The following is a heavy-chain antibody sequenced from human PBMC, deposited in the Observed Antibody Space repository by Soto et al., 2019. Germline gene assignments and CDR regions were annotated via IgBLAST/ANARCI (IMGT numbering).Heavy chain of an antibody. CDR3: TRDPGDFWSGGTPNDY. V-gene: IGHV3-49*03. D-gene: IGHD3-3*01. CDR2: IRSKAYGGTT. Sequence: GGSLRLSCTASGFTFGDYAMSWFRQAPGKGLEWVGFIRSKAYGGTTEYAASVKGRFTISRDDSKSIAYLQMNSLKTEDTAVYYCTRDPGDFWSGGTPNDYWGQGTLVTVSS. CDR1: GFTFGDYA. J-gene: IGHJ4*02.